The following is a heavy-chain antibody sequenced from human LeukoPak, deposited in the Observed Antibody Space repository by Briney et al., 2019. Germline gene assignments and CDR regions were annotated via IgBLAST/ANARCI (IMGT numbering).Heavy chain of an antibody. J-gene: IGHJ3*02. Sequence: PGGSLRLSCAASGITFSSYGMSWVRQAPGKGLEWVSSISSTGGTTYYADSVKGRFTISRDNSKNTLYLQMNSLRAEDTAVYYCARGYNFGDAFDIWGQGTMVTVSS. V-gene: IGHV3-23*01. CDR2: ISSTGGTT. CDR1: GITFSSYG. CDR3: ARGYNFGDAFDI. D-gene: IGHD3-10*01.